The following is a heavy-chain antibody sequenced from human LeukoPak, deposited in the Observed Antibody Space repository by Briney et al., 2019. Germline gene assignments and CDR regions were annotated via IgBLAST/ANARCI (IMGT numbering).Heavy chain of an antibody. CDR1: GFTFSSYW. CDR2: INSDGSST. CDR3: ANPHCSSTSCYWFDP. D-gene: IGHD2-2*01. Sequence: GGSLRLSCAASGFTFSSYWMHWVRHAPGKGLVWVSRINSDGSSTSYADSVKGRFTISRDNSKNTLYLQMNSLTAEDTAVYYCANPHCSSTSCYWFDPWGQGTLVTVSS. J-gene: IGHJ5*02. V-gene: IGHV3-74*01.